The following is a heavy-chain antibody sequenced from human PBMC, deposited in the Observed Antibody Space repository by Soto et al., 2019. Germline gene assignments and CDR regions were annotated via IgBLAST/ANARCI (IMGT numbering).Heavy chain of an antibody. CDR3: AKYYYEFSGSSSTGFDP. J-gene: IGHJ5*02. V-gene: IGHV1-3*01. D-gene: IGHD3-22*01. CDR1: GYTFTSYA. CDR2: INASNGNT. Sequence: ASVKVSCKASGYTFTSYAMHWVRQAPGQRLEWMGWINASNGNTKYSQKFQGRVTITADESTSTAYMELSSLRSEDTAVYYCAKYYYEFSGSSSTGFDPLGQGTAVTVSS.